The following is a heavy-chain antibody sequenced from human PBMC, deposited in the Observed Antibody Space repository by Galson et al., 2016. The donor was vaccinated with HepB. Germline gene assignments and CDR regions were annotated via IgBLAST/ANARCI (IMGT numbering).Heavy chain of an antibody. Sequence: PALVKPTQTLTLTCTFSGFSLSTNGVGVGWIRQPPGKALEWLGFIYWDDEKRYSPSLKGRLTINKDDFKNQVVLTMTNMDPVDTSTYYCVHRSHCDTTSCYLYDWFDAWGQGTLVTVSS. D-gene: IGHD2-2*01. J-gene: IGHJ5*02. CDR3: VHRSHCDTTSCYLYDWFDA. CDR2: IYWDDEK. CDR1: GFSLSTNGVG. V-gene: IGHV2-5*02.